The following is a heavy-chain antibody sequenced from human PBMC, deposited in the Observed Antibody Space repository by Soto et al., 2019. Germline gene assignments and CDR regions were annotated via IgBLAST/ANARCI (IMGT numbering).Heavy chain of an antibody. CDR1: GYTFTSYG. J-gene: IGHJ6*02. V-gene: IGHV1-18*04. Sequence: RASVKVSCKASGYTFTSYGISWVRQAPGQGLEWMGWISAYNGNTNYAQKLQGRVTMTTDTSTSTAYMELRSLRSDDTAVYYCARDATYSSSWNRYYYYGMDVWGQGTTVTVSS. CDR3: ARDATYSSSWNRYYYYGMDV. CDR2: ISAYNGNT. D-gene: IGHD6-13*01.